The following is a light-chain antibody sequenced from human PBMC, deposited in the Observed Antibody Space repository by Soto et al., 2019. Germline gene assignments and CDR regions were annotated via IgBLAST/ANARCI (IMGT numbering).Light chain of an antibody. CDR3: QQFGSSPGFT. V-gene: IGKV3-20*01. CDR1: QSINSRY. Sequence: EIVLTQSPGTLSLSPGERATLSCRASQSINSRYLAWYQQKPGQAPMLLIYGASSSATDIPNSFSGSGSGTDFTLTISRLEPADFAVYYCQQFGSSPGFTFGARTIVDTK. CDR2: GAS. J-gene: IGKJ3*01.